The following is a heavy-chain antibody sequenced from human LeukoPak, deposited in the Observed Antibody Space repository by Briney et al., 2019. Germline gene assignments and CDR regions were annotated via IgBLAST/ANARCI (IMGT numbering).Heavy chain of an antibody. J-gene: IGHJ4*02. CDR3: ARESASSSWPDY. D-gene: IGHD6-13*01. CDR2: IKPNSGAT. Sequence: SVKVSCKASGYSFSGYYLHWVRQAPGQRLEWMGRIKPNSGATDYAQKFQDRVTKTRDTSTGKDNMEASWLRSGETAVYYCARESASSSWPDYWGQGTLVTVSS. CDR1: GYSFSGYY. V-gene: IGHV1-2*06.